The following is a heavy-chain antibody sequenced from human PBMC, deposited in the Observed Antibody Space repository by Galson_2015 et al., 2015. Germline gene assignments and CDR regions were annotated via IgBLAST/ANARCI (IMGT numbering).Heavy chain of an antibody. D-gene: IGHD3-3*01. CDR3: AKGHYDFWSGSPNLYGMDV. CDR1: GFTFSSYG. Sequence: SLRLSCAVSGFTFSSYGMHWVRQAPGKGLEWVAVISYDGSNKYYVDSVKGRFTISRDNSKNTLYLQMNSLRAEDTAVYYCAKGHYDFWSGSPNLYGMDVWGQGTTVTVSS. J-gene: IGHJ6*02. CDR2: ISYDGSNK. V-gene: IGHV3-30*18.